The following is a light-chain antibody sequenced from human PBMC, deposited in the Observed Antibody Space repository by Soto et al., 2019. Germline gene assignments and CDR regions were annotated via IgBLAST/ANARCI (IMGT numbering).Light chain of an antibody. J-gene: IGKJ2*01. CDR2: WAS. V-gene: IGKV4-1*01. CDR1: QGVLYTSNNKNY. Sequence: VMTQSPDSLAVSLGERATINCKSSQGVLYTSNNKNYLAWYQQKPGQPPKLLIYWASTRESGVPDRFIGSGSGTDFTLTISNLRAEDAAVYFCHQYYYNPNTFGQGTKLEIK. CDR3: HQYYYNPNT.